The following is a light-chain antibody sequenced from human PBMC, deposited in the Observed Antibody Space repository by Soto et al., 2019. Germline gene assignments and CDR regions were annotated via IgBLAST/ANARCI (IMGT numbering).Light chain of an antibody. Sequence: QSVLTQPPSVSGAPGQRVTNSCTGTSSNIGAGYEVHWYHQLPGTAPKLLVSGNDNRPSGVPDRLSASKSGTSGSLAITGLQAEDEGHYYCQSYDRGLTAYVFGTGTKLTVL. CDR2: GND. CDR1: SSNIGAGYE. J-gene: IGLJ1*01. CDR3: QSYDRGLTAYV. V-gene: IGLV1-40*01.